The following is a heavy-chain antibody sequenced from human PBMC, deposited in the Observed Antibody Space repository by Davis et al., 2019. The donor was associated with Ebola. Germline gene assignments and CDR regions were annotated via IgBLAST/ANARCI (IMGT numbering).Heavy chain of an antibody. Sequence: GESLKISCAASGFTFSSYEMNWVRQAPGKGLEWVSYISSSGANIDYADSVKGRFTVSRDNAKNTVYLQMNSLRAEDTAVYYCARVISYNALDPWGQGTLVTVSS. D-gene: IGHD3-10*01. CDR2: ISSSGANI. CDR1: GFTFSSYE. V-gene: IGHV3-48*03. CDR3: ARVISYNALDP. J-gene: IGHJ5*02.